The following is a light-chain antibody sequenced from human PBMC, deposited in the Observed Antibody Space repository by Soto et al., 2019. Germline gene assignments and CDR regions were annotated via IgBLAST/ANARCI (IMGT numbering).Light chain of an antibody. Sequence: EVLLTQSPVTLSLSPGERATLSFRSSQSFRGLLAWYQQKPGQAPRLLIYDAYNRATGIPPRFSGSGSGTDFTLTISSLEPEDDAVYYCQQRHMWPITFGQGTRLEIK. J-gene: IGKJ5*01. CDR3: QQRHMWPIT. CDR2: DAY. V-gene: IGKV3-11*01. CDR1: QSFRGL.